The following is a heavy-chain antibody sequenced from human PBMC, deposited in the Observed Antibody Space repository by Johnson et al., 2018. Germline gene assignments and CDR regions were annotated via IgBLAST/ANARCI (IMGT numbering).Heavy chain of an antibody. CDR2: SKSKIEGGTT. V-gene: IGHV3-15*07. CDR3: TTDLLQWRELRGFDY. Sequence: VQLVESGGGLVKPGGSLRLSCAASDFTFTNAWMNWVRQPPGKGLEWVGRSKSKIEGGTTDYAAPVKGRFTISRDESKNMLYLKMNSLKIEDTGFYYCTTDLLQWRELRGFDYWGQGTLVTVSS. J-gene: IGHJ4*02. D-gene: IGHD4-11*01. CDR1: DFTFTNAW.